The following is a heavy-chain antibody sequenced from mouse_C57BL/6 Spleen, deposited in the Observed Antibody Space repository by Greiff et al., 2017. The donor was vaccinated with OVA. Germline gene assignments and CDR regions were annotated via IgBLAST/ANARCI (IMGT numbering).Heavy chain of an antibody. CDR3: ARDYGSGYVDY. CDR2: IYPSDSET. CDR1: GYTFTSYW. D-gene: IGHD1-1*01. V-gene: IGHV1-61*01. Sequence: QVQLKQPGAELVRPGSSVKLSCKASGYTFTSYWMDWVKQRPGQGLEWIGNIYPSDSETHYNQKFKDKATLTVDKSSSTAYMQLSSLTSEDSAVYYCARDYGSGYVDYWGQGTTLTVSS. J-gene: IGHJ2*01.